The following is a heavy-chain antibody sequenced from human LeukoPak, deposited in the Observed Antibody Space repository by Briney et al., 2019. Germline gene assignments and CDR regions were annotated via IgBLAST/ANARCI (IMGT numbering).Heavy chain of an antibody. CDR3: ASARMSSDAFDI. CDR2: ISYDGSNK. CDR1: GFTFSSYA. V-gene: IGHV3-30*04. D-gene: IGHD2-8*01. J-gene: IGHJ3*02. Sequence: GGSLRLSCAASGFTFSSYAMHWVRQAPGKGLEWVAVISYDGSNKYYADSVKGRFTISRDNSKNTLYLQMNSLRAEDTAVYYCASARMSSDAFDIWGQGTMVTVSS.